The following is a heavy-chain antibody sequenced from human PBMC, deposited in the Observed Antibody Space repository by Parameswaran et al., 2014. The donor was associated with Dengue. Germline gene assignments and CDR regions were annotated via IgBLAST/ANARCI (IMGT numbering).Heavy chain of an antibody. J-gene: IGHJ4*02. CDR2: INTDGTT. V-gene: IGHV3-74*01. CDR3: TRGIHSSHFDY. Sequence: VRQAPGKGLVWVSRINTDGTTTYADSVKGRFTISRDNAKNTLYLQMNSLRAEDTAVYFCTRGIHSSHFDYWGQGSLVTVSS.